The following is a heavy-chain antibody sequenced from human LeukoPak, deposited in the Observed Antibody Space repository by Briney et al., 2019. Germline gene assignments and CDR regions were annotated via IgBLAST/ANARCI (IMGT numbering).Heavy chain of an antibody. V-gene: IGHV3-7*03. Sequence: PGGSLRLSCAASGFTFSSYWMSWVRQAPGKGLEWVANIKQDGSEKYYVDSVKGRFTISRDNAKNSLYLQMNSLSAEDTAVYYYAREAPGWYSSSWFDYWGQGTLVTVSS. CDR1: GFTFSSYW. J-gene: IGHJ4*02. CDR3: AREAPGWYSSSWFDY. D-gene: IGHD6-13*01. CDR2: IKQDGSEK.